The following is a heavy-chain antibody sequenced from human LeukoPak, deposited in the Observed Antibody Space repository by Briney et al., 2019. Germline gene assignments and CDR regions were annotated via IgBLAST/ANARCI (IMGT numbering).Heavy chain of an antibody. CDR3: TRDGSARSLAT. CDR1: GGSISSSSYY. D-gene: IGHD6-25*01. J-gene: IGHJ5*02. CDR2: IYYSGST. Sequence: SETLSLTCTVSGGSISSSSYYWGWIRQPPGKGLEWIGSIYYSGSTYYNPSLKSRVTISVDTSNNQVFLRLTSVTAADTAIYYCTRDGSARSLATWGQGTLVTVSS. V-gene: IGHV4-39*07.